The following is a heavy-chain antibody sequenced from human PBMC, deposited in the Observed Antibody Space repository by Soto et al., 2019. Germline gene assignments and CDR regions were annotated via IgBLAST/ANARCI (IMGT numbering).Heavy chain of an antibody. Sequence: GGSLRLSCAASGFTFSSYAMGWVRQAPGKGLEWVSAISGSGGSTYYADSVKGRFTISRDNSKNTLYLQMNSLRAEDTAVYYCAKEAPIVLMVYAVNWFDPWGQGTLVTVSS. D-gene: IGHD2-8*01. V-gene: IGHV3-23*01. CDR3: AKEAPIVLMVYAVNWFDP. CDR2: ISGSGGST. CDR1: GFTFSSYA. J-gene: IGHJ5*02.